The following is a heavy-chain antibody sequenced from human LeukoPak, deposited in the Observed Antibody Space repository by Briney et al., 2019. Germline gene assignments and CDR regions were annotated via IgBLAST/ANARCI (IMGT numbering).Heavy chain of an antibody. J-gene: IGHJ4*02. CDR2: IYFSGSA. D-gene: IGHD5-18*01. CDR1: GGSISSYY. CDR3: ARTPRGYSYGHYFDS. Sequence: SETLSLTCTVSGGSISSYYWSWIWQPPGKGLWRIAYIYFSGSATYNPFLKSRVTISVDTSKNQFSLKLSSVTAADTAVYYCARTPRGYSYGHYFDSWGQGTLVTVSS. V-gene: IGHV4-59*01.